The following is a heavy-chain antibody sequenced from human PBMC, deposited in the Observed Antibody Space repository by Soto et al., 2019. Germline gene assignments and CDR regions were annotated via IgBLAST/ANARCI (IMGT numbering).Heavy chain of an antibody. Sequence: QVQLQESGPGLVKPSETLSLTCSVSGGSIYSYYCTWIRQAPGKGLEWIGYIYNTVTGSTNYNPSLKSRVTISRDMSKNQFSLKLTSVTAADTAVYYCVRGSHLDDWGQGALVTVSS. CDR3: VRGSHLDD. CDR2: IYNTVTGST. J-gene: IGHJ4*02. CDR1: GGSIYSYY. V-gene: IGHV4-59*01.